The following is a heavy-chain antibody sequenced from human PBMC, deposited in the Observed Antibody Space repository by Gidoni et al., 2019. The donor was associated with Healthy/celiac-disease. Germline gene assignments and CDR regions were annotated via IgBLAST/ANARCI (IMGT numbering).Heavy chain of an antibody. V-gene: IGHV4-39*01. J-gene: IGHJ2*01. CDR3: ATSYDEFGFFDL. Sequence: QLQLQESGPGLVKPSETLSLTCTVSGGSISSSSYYWGWIRQPPGKGLEWIGSIYYSGSTYYNPSLKSRVTISVDTSKNQFSLKLSSVTAADTAVYYCATSYDEFGFFDLWGRGTRVTVSS. CDR2: IYYSGST. D-gene: IGHD3-3*01. CDR1: GGSISSSSYY.